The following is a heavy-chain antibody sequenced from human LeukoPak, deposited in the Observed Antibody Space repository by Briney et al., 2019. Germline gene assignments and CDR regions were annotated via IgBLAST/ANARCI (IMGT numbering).Heavy chain of an antibody. Sequence: GGSLRLSCAASGFTVSSNYMSWVRQAPGKGLEWVSVIYRVGITYYADSVKGRFTISRDNSKNTLYLQMNSLRAEDTAVYYCAKERSFGTWLGDYWGQGTLVTVSS. CDR3: AKERSFGTWLGDY. D-gene: IGHD2/OR15-2a*01. V-gene: IGHV3-53*01. CDR2: IYRVGIT. CDR1: GFTVSSNY. J-gene: IGHJ4*02.